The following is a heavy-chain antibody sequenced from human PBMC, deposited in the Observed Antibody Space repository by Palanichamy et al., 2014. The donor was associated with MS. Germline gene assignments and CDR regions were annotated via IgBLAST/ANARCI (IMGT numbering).Heavy chain of an antibody. CDR2: SGGST. CDR3: AKDLYSSGPNWFDP. J-gene: IGHJ5*02. V-gene: IGHV3-23*01. D-gene: IGHD6-19*01. Sequence: SGGSTYYADSVKGRFTISRDNSKNTLYLQMNSLRAEDTAVYYCAKDLYSSGPNWFDPWGQGTLVTVSS.